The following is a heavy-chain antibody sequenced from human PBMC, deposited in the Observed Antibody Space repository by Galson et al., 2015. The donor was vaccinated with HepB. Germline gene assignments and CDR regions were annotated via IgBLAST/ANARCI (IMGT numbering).Heavy chain of an antibody. V-gene: IGHV1-69*04. J-gene: IGHJ6*02. Sequence: SVKVSCKASGGTFSSYTISWVRQAPGQGLEWMGRIIPILGIANYAQKFQGRVTIAADKSTSTAYMELSSLRSEDTAVYYCAREVLLWFGESITYGMDVWGQGTTVTVSS. D-gene: IGHD3-10*01. CDR1: GGTFSSYT. CDR3: AREVLLWFGESITYGMDV. CDR2: IIPILGIA.